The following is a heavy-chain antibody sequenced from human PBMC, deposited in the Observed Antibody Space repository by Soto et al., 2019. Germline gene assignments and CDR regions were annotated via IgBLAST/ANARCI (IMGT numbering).Heavy chain of an antibody. Sequence: ASVKVSCKASGYTFTSYGISWVRQAPGQGLEWMGWISAYNGNTNYAQKLQGRVTMTTDTSTSTAYMELRSLRSDDTAVYYCASEGGVATMNYYYSGMDVWGQGTTVTVSS. CDR2: ISAYNGNT. D-gene: IGHD5-12*01. V-gene: IGHV1-18*01. J-gene: IGHJ6*02. CDR1: GYTFTSYG. CDR3: ASEGGVATMNYYYSGMDV.